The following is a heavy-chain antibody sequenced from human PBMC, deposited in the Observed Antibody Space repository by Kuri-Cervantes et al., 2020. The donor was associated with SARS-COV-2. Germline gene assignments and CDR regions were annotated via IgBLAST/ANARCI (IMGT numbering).Heavy chain of an antibody. D-gene: IGHD6-6*01. V-gene: IGHV3-23*01. Sequence: GESLKISCAVSGFTFSSFSMNWVRQAPGKGLEWVSGISGSGDNTYYADSVKGRFTISRDNSKNTLYLQMNSLRAEDTAVYYCAKRTSTGEYSIPSGPLDYWGQGTLVTVSS. CDR1: GFTFSSFS. CDR3: AKRTSTGEYSIPSGPLDY. J-gene: IGHJ4*02. CDR2: ISGSGDNT.